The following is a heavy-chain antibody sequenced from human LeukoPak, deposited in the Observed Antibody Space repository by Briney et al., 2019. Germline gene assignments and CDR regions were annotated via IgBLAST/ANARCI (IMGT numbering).Heavy chain of an antibody. D-gene: IGHD4-17*01. Sequence: SETLSLTCAVYGGSFSGYYWSWIRQPPGKGLEWIGEINHSGSTNYNPSLKSRVTISVDTSKNQFSLKLSSVTAADTAVYYCARHDYGVTTAFDIWGQGTMVTVSS. CDR2: INHSGST. CDR1: GGSFSGYY. CDR3: ARHDYGVTTAFDI. V-gene: IGHV4-34*01. J-gene: IGHJ3*02.